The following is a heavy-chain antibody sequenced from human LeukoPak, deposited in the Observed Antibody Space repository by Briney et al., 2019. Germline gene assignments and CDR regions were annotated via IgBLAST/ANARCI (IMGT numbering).Heavy chain of an antibody. V-gene: IGHV4-59*01. CDR1: GGSISSDY. J-gene: IGHJ4*02. Sequence: PSETLSLTCTVSGGSISSDYWSWIRQPPGKGLEWIGYIYYSGRTYYNPSLKSRTTISVDTSKNQFSLKLSSVTAADTAVYYCARGFYSPHYWGQGTLVSVSS. CDR3: ARGFYSPHY. CDR2: IYYSGRT. D-gene: IGHD4-11*01.